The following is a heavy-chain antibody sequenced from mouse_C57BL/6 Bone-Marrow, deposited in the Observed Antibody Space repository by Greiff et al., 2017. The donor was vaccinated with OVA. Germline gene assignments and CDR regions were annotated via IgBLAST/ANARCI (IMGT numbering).Heavy chain of an antibody. V-gene: IGHV10-3*01. CDR3: VRGPIYYDYDWFAY. CDR2: IRSKSSNYAT. CDR1: GFTFNTYA. D-gene: IGHD2-4*01. Sequence: EVMLVESGGGLVQPKGSLKLSCAASGFTFNTYAMHWVRQAPGKGLEWVARIRSKSSNYATYYADSVKDRFTISRDDSQSMLYLQMNNLKTEDTAMYYCVRGPIYYDYDWFAYWGQGTLVTVSA. J-gene: IGHJ3*01.